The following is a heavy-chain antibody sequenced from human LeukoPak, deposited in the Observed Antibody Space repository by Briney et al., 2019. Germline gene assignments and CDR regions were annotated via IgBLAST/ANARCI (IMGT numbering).Heavy chain of an antibody. V-gene: IGHV4-4*07. Sequence: SETLSLTCTVSGDSISSHYWNWIRQPAGKGLEWLGRFYGTGNTNYNPSLTSRVTMSADTSKNQFFLKLSSVTAADTAVYYCARGTTGTTRYFDYWGQGNLVTVSS. D-gene: IGHD1-1*01. CDR2: FYGTGNT. CDR1: GDSISSHY. CDR3: ARGTTGTTRYFDY. J-gene: IGHJ4*02.